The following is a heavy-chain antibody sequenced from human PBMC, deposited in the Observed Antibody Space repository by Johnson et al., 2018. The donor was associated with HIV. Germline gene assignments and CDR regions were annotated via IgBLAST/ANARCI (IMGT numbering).Heavy chain of an antibody. CDR3: ATDLYWGTWGQFDFDI. V-gene: IGHV3-30-3*01. CDR2: ISYDGSNK. CDR1: GFTFSSYA. J-gene: IGHJ3*02. D-gene: IGHD3-16*01. Sequence: QVQLVESGGGVVQPGRSLRLSCAASGFTFSSYAMHWVRQAPGKGLEWVAVISYDGSNKYYADSVKGRFTISRDNSKNTLYLQMNSLRAEDTAVYYCATDLYWGTWGQFDFDIWGQGTAVTVSS.